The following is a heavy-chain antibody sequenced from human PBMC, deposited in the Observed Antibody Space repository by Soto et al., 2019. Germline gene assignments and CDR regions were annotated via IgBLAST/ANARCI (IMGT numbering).Heavy chain of an antibody. J-gene: IGHJ6*03. D-gene: IGHD5-18*01. CDR2: IFSNDEN. Sequence: SGTTLLNPTDSRTPTCTGSGFSLSNGRTAVSWIGQPPGKALERLAHIFSNDENSSRTVLKSRLTISKDTSKSQVVLSMTNMDPVDTAIYYCARIGQLLVVPYMDVWGKGTTVTVSS. CDR1: GFSLSNGRTA. CDR3: ARIGQLLVVPYMDV. V-gene: IGHV2-26*01.